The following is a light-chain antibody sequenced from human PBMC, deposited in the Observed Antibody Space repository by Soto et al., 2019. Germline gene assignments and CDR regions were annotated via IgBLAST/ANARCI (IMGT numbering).Light chain of an antibody. J-gene: IGKJ5*01. Sequence: DIQMTQSPSSVSASVGDRVTITCRASQGISSWLAWYQQKPGKAPKLLFYAASRLQSGVPSRFSGSGSGSYFTLTISSLQPEDFGSYYSQQANSFPITFGQGTRLEIK. CDR2: AAS. CDR3: QQANSFPIT. V-gene: IGKV1D-12*01. CDR1: QGISSW.